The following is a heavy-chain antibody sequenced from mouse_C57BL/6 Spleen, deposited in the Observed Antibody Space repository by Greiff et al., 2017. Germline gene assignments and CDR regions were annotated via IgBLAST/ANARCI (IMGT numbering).Heavy chain of an antibody. CDR1: GFTFSSYG. Sequence: EVQVVESGGDLVKPGGSLKLSCAASGFTFSSYGMSWVRQTPDKRLEWVATISSGGSYTYYPDSVKGRFTISRDNAKNTLYLQMSSLKSEDTAMYCCARQRNYGYAYWGQGTLVTVSA. D-gene: IGHD2-2*01. V-gene: IGHV5-6*01. CDR2: ISSGGSYT. CDR3: ARQRNYGYAY. J-gene: IGHJ3*01.